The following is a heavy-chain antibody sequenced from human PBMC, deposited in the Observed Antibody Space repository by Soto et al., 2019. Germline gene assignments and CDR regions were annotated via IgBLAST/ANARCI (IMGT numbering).Heavy chain of an antibody. CDR2: VIPLFDTA. CDR3: ATRDPGHY. CDR1: GGIFTNNA. J-gene: IGHJ4*02. V-gene: IGHV1-69*06. Sequence: QVQVVQSGAEVKKPGSSVKVSCKVSGGIFTNNAISWVRQAPGQGLEWLGGVIPLFDTAYYAQKFQGRVTMTRDTSTSTVYMELSSLRSEDTAVYYCATRDPGHYWGQGTLVTVSS.